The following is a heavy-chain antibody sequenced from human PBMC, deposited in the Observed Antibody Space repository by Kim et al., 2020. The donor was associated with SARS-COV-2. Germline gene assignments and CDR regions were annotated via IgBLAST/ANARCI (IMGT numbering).Heavy chain of an antibody. J-gene: IGHJ4*02. V-gene: IGHV1-2*02. CDR3: ARLRVKLVGGTSFDY. Sequence: QKFQGRVTMTRDTSISTAYMELSRLRSDDTAVYYCARLRVKLVGGTSFDYWGQGTLVTVSS. D-gene: IGHD1-26*01.